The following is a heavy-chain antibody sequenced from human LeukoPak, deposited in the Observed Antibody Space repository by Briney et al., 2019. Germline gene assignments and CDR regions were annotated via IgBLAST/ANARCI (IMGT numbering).Heavy chain of an antibody. CDR2: IYYSGST. CDR1: GGSISSSTYY. CDR3: ARLGYSYGSYYYYGMDV. J-gene: IGHJ6*02. V-gene: IGHV4-39*07. D-gene: IGHD5-18*01. Sequence: SETLSLTCTVSGGSISSSTYYWGWIRQPPGKGLECIGSIYYSGSTYYNPSLKSRVTMSLDTSKNQLSLKLSSVTAADTAVYYCARLGYSYGSYYYYGMDVWGQGTTVTVSS.